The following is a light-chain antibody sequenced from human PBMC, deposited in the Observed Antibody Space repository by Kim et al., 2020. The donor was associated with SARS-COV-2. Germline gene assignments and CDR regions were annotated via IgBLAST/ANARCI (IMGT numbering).Light chain of an antibody. V-gene: IGLV2-14*03. J-gene: IGLJ2*01. CDR2: DVS. CDR1: SSDVGGYNS. CDR3: SSYTGTTTSVL. Sequence: QSALTQPASMSGSPGQSITISCTGTSSDVGGYNSVSWYQQHPGKAPKLMIYDVSARPSGVSDRFSGSKSDNKASLTISGLQPEDEADYFCSSYTGTTTSVLFGGGTKVTVL.